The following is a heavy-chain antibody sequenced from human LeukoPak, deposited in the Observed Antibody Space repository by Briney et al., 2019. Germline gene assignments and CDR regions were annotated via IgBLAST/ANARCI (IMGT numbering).Heavy chain of an antibody. CDR1: GYTFTSYY. CDR2: INPSGGST. J-gene: IGHJ4*02. V-gene: IGHV1-46*01. D-gene: IGHD3-9*01. CDR3: ARDLYDILTGPDY. Sequence: ASVKVSCKASGYTFTSYYMHWVRQAPGQGLEWMGIINPSGGSTSYAQRFQGRVTMTRVMSTSTVYMELSSLRSEDTAVYYCARDLYDILTGPDYWGQGTLVTVSS.